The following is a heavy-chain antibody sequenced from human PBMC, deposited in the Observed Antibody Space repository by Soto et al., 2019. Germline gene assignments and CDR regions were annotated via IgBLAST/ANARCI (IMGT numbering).Heavy chain of an antibody. D-gene: IGHD5-18*01. Sequence: PGGSLRLSCAASGFTFSSYGMHWVRQAPGKGLEWVSAISGSGGTTYYADSVKGRFTISRDNSKSTLYLQMNSLRAEDTAVYYCAKSGYSYGKLDYWGQGTLVTVS. CDR2: ISGSGGTT. J-gene: IGHJ4*02. CDR1: GFTFSSYG. V-gene: IGHV3-23*01. CDR3: AKSGYSYGKLDY.